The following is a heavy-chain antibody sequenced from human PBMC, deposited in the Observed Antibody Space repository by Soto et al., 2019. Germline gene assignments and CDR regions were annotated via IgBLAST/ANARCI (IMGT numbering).Heavy chain of an antibody. Sequence: SETLSLTCTVAGGSSTSYYWSWFRQPPGKGLECIGYIYYSGTTNYNPSLKSRVTISVDTSKNQFSLRLSSVTTADTAVYYCAATKGDFWGQGTLVTVSS. D-gene: IGHD2-21*01. J-gene: IGHJ4*02. V-gene: IGHV4-59*01. CDR2: IYYSGTT. CDR3: AATKGDF. CDR1: GGSSTSYY.